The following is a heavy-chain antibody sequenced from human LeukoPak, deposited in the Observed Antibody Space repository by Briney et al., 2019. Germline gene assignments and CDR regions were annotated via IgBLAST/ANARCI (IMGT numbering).Heavy chain of an antibody. CDR2: ISGSGGST. J-gene: IGHJ5*02. D-gene: IGHD4-17*01. Sequence: QSGGSLRLSCAASGFTFSSYAMSWVRQAPGKGLEWVSAISGSGGSTYYADSVKGRFTISRDNSKNTLDLQMNSLRAEDTAVYYCARDMGYNGDIFGLPSWFDPWGQGTLVTVSS. CDR3: ARDMGYNGDIFGLPSWFDP. CDR1: GFTFSSYA. V-gene: IGHV3-23*01.